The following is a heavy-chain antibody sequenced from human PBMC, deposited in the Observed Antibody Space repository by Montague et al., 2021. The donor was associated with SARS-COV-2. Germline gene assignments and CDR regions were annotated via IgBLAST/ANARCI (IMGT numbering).Heavy chain of an antibody. J-gene: IGHJ3*02. CDR1: GGSIRSGSYY. CDR3: ARILGTYYDFWSGERAMDAFDI. V-gene: IGHV4-61*02. CDR2: IYTSGNT. D-gene: IGHD3-3*01. Sequence: TLSLTCTVSGGSIRSGSYYWSWIRQPAGQGLEWIGRIYTSGNTNYNPSLKSRVTISVDTSKNQFSLKLSSVTAADTAAYYCARILGTYYDFWSGERAMDAFDIWGQGTMVTVSS.